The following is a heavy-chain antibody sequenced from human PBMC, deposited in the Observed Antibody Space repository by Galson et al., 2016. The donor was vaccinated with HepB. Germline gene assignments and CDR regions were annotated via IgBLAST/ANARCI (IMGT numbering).Heavy chain of an antibody. D-gene: IGHD7-27*01. V-gene: IGHV3-53*01. J-gene: IGHJ4*02. CDR3: AGSGDYYYFDY. Sequence: SLRLSCAASGFTVSGNYMNWVRQAPGKGLEWVSIIYVGGSTYYADSVRGRFTISRDNSKNTLYLQMNSLRAEDTAVYYCAGSGDYYYFDYWGQGTLVTVSS. CDR1: GFTVSGNY. CDR2: IYVGGST.